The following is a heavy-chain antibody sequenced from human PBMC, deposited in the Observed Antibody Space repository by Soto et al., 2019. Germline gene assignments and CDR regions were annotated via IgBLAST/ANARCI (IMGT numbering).Heavy chain of an antibody. V-gene: IGHV3-23*01. J-gene: IGHJ4*02. CDR3: AKDSSGYPGGYFDY. Sequence: GGSLRLSCAASGFTFSSYSMSWVRQAPGKGLEWVSAISGSGGSTYYTDSVKGRFTISRDNSKNTLYLQMNSLRAEDTAVYYCAKDSSGYPGGYFDYWGQGTLVTVSS. CDR1: GFTFSSYS. CDR2: ISGSGGST. D-gene: IGHD3-22*01.